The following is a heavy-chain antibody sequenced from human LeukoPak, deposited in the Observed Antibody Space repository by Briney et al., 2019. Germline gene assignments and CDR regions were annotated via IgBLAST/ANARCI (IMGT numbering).Heavy chain of an antibody. Sequence: PGGSLRLSCAASGFPFNNYGMSWVRQAPGKGLEWVSYMSTSDSPIYYTDSVKGRFTISRDNAKNSLYLQMNSLRASDTAVYYCARELNGAFDPWGQGTLVTVSS. J-gene: IGHJ5*02. CDR2: MSTSDSPI. CDR3: ARELNGAFDP. V-gene: IGHV3-48*04. D-gene: IGHD1-1*01. CDR1: GFPFNNYG.